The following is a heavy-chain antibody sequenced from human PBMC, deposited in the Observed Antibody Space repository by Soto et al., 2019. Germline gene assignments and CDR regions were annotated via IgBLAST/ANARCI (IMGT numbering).Heavy chain of an antibody. CDR2: IYYSGST. D-gene: IGHD3-16*01. CDR3: AGDNGPFGY. Sequence: SETLSLTCTVSGGSISSYYWSWIRQPPGKELEWIGYIYYSGSTIYNPSLKSRVTISVDTSKNQFALKLGSVTAGDTAVYYCAGDNGPFGYWGQGTLVTVSS. CDR1: GGSISSYY. J-gene: IGHJ4*02. V-gene: IGHV4-59*01.